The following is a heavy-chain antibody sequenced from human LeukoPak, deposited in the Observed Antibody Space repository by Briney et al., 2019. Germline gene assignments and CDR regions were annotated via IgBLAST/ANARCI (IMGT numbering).Heavy chain of an antibody. D-gene: IGHD1-26*01. CDR1: GFTFDDYA. J-gene: IGHJ4*02. CDR2: ISWNSGSI. Sequence: GGSLRLSCAASGFTFDDYAMHWVRQAPGKGLEWVSGISWNSGSIGYADSVKGRFTISRDNAKSSLYLQMNSLRAEDTALYYCAKDIGIVGALDYWGQGTLVTVSS. CDR3: AKDIGIVGALDY. V-gene: IGHV3-9*01.